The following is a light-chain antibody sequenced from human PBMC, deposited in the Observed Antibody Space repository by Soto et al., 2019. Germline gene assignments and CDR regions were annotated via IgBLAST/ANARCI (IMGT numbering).Light chain of an antibody. J-gene: IGLJ1*01. Sequence: QSALTQPASVSGSPGQSITISCTGTSSDVGTYNLVSWYQQHPGKAPKLMIYEGSKWPSGVSNRFSGSKSGHTASLTISGLQAEDDADYYCCSYADGTTYVFGTGTKLTVL. CDR3: CSYADGTTYV. CDR1: SSDVGTYNL. V-gene: IGLV2-23*01. CDR2: EGS.